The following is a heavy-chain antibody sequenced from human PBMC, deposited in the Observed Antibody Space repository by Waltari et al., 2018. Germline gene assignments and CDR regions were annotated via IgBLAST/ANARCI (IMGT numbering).Heavy chain of an antibody. V-gene: IGHV3-48*04. CDR1: GFPFRSYS. J-gene: IGHJ4*02. CDR3: ARGSSGYNQY. Sequence: EVQLVESGGGLVQPGGSLRLSCAASGFPFRSYSMNWVRQAPGKGLEWVSYISSSSSIIYYADSVKGRFTISRDNAKNSLYLQMNSLRAEDTAVYYCARGSSGYNQYWGQGTLVTVSS. D-gene: IGHD5-12*01. CDR2: ISSSSSII.